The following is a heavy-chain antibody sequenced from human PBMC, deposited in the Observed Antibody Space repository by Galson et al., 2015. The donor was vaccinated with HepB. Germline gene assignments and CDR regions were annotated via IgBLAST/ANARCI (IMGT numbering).Heavy chain of an antibody. D-gene: IGHD3/OR15-3a*01. J-gene: IGHJ1*01. V-gene: IGHV3-21*06. CDR2: ISGTSSYI. Sequence: SLRLSCATSGFTFKTYSMNWVRQAPGKGLEWVSSISGTSSYIYYADSVKGRFTISRDNATNSLYLQMNSLRAEDTALYFCARGESHFDFWTGYKFAEYFRHWGQGTLVTVSS. CDR1: GFTFKTYS. CDR3: ARGESHFDFWTGYKFAEYFRH.